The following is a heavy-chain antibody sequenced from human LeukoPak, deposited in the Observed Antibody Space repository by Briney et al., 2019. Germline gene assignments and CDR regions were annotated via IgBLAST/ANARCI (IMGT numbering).Heavy chain of an antibody. D-gene: IGHD3-10*02. V-gene: IGHV3-7*03. CDR3: ARDGITMFYY. CDR1: GFTFSTYW. J-gene: IGHJ4*02. Sequence: GGSLRLSCAASGFTFSTYWMSWVRQAPGKGLEWVANTKQEGSEKYYVDSVKGRFTISRNNAKNTLYLQMNSLRAEDTAVSYGARDGITMFYYWGQGTLVTVSS. CDR2: TKQEGSEK.